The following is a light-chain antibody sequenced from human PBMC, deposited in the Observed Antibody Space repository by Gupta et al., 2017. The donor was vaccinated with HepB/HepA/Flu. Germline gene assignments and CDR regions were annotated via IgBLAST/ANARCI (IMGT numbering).Light chain of an antibody. CDR1: QSISSF. J-gene: IGKJ4*01. CDR2: GAS. V-gene: IGKV3-11*01. Sequence: EIVLTQSPGTLSLSPGERATHSCRASQSISSFLAWYQQTPGQAPRLLIYGASNRATGIPARFSGSGSGTDFTLTISNLEPEDFAVYYCQQRYNWPLTFGGGTKVEIK. CDR3: QQRYNWPLT.